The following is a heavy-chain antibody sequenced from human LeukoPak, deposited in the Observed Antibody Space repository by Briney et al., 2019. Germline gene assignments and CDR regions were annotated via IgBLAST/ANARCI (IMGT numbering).Heavy chain of an antibody. CDR2: INHSGST. CDR1: GGSFSGYY. CDR3: ATLRSYFDYWYFDL. V-gene: IGHV4-34*01. D-gene: IGHD3-10*01. Sequence: PSETLSLTCAVYGGSFSGYYWSWIRQPPGKGLEWIGEINHSGSTNSNPSLKSRVTISVDTSKNQFSLKLSSVTAADTAVYYCATLRSYFDYWYFDLWGRGTLVTVSS. J-gene: IGHJ2*01.